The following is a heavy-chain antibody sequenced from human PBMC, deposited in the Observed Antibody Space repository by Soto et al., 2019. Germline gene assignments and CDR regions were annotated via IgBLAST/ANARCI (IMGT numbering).Heavy chain of an antibody. CDR3: ARHSIVATYFSVAQNMDV. D-gene: IGHD5-12*01. J-gene: IGHJ6*02. CDR2: IYPGDSDT. Sequence: PGESLKISCQGSGYSFTSYWIGWVRQMPGKGLEWMGIIYPGDSDTRYSPSFQGQVTISADKSISTAYLQWSSLKASDTAMYYCARHSIVATYFSVAQNMDVWGQGTTVTVSS. CDR1: GYSFTSYW. V-gene: IGHV5-51*01.